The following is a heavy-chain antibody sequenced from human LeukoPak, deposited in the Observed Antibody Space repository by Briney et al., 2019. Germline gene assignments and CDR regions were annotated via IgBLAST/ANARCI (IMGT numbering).Heavy chain of an antibody. V-gene: IGHV4-59*01. CDR1: GGSIRSYY. D-gene: IGHD3-16*01. CDR2: IYYSGST. J-gene: IGHJ3*02. CDR3: AREHAYTGYAFDI. Sequence: SETLSLTCTVSGGSIRSYYWSWIRQPPGKGLEWIGYIYYSGSTNYNPSLKSRVTISVDTSKNQFSLKLSSVTAADTAVYYCAREHAYTGYAFDIWGQGTMVTVSS.